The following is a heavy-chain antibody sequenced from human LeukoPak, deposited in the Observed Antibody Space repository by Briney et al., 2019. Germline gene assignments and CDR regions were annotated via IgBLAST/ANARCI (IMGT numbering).Heavy chain of an antibody. J-gene: IGHJ3*02. Sequence: GGSLRLSCAASGFTVSSNYMSWVRQAPGKGLEWVSVIYSGGSTYYADSVKGRFTISRDNSKNTLYLQMNSLRAEDTAVYYCARVFLTHYGDYVGAFDIWGQGTMVTVSS. V-gene: IGHV3-66*02. D-gene: IGHD4-17*01. CDR2: IYSGGST. CDR1: GFTVSSNY. CDR3: ARVFLTHYGDYVGAFDI.